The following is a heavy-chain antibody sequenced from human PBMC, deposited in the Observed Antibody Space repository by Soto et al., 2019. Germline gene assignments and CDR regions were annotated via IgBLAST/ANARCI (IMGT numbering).Heavy chain of an antibody. J-gene: IGHJ4*02. D-gene: IGHD3-16*01. V-gene: IGHV3-23*01. CDR3: AKGSLTYYDYIWDPPLSFDY. CDR2: ISGSGGST. Sequence: EVQLLESGGGLVQPGGSLRLSCAASGFTFSSYAMSWVRQAPGKGLEWVSAISGSGGSTYYADSVKGRFTISRDNSKNTLYLQMNSLRAEDTAVYYCAKGSLTYYDYIWDPPLSFDYWGQGTLVTVSS. CDR1: GFTFSSYA.